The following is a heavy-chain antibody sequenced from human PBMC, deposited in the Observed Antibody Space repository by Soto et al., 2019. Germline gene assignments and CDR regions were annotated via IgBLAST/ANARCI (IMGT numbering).Heavy chain of an antibody. CDR3: ARRGGSNGWGDFDS. CDR2: ISYSDHST. J-gene: IGHJ4*02. V-gene: IGHV3-23*01. Sequence: GGSLRLSCAAPWFTFSRYAMNWVRQAPGKGLEWVSSISYSDHSTYYADSVKGRFTISRDNSKDTLFLQMNNLRAEDTAVYYCARRGGSNGWGDFDSWGQGTLVTVSS. D-gene: IGHD6-19*01. CDR1: WFTFSRYA.